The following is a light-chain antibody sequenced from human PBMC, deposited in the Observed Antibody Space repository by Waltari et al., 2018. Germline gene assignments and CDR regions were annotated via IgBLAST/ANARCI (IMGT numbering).Light chain of an antibody. CDR1: QSLTSY. Sequence: DIQMTQSPSSLSASVGDRVTITCRASQSLTSYLNWYQQKPGKAPKLLIYAASSLHTGVPSRFSGSRSGTDFTLTISSLQPEDFATYYCQQSYSTPSTFGQGTKVEIK. CDR3: QQSYSTPST. V-gene: IGKV1-39*01. J-gene: IGKJ1*01. CDR2: AAS.